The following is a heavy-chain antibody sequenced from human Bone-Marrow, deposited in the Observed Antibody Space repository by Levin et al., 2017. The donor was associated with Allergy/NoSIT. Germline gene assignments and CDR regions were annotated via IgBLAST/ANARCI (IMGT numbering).Heavy chain of an antibody. Sequence: SETLSLTCTVSDGSINTYFWHWIRQSPGRGLEWIGHIHEIGSTKYNPSLKSRVTISLDTSNNQFSLRLTSVTPADTAVYYCAGGWAPGGDSDASLNYCGQGTLVTVS. CDR1: DGSINTYF. CDR2: IHEIGST. D-gene: IGHD2-21*02. V-gene: IGHV4-59*01. CDR3: AGGWAPGGDSDASLNY. J-gene: IGHJ4*02.